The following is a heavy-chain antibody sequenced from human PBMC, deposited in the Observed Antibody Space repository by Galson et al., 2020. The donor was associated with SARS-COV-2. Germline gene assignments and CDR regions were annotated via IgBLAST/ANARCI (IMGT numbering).Heavy chain of an antibody. Sequence: GESLKISCAASGFIFSNDAMHWVRQAPGKGLEWVANIKQDGSEKYYVDSVKGRFTISSDNAKNSLYLQMNSLRAEDTALYYCARDQDGYNDFWGQGTMVTVSS. CDR3: ARDQDGYNDF. V-gene: IGHV3-7*01. CDR2: IKQDGSEK. D-gene: IGHD5-12*01. J-gene: IGHJ4*02. CDR1: GFIFSNDA.